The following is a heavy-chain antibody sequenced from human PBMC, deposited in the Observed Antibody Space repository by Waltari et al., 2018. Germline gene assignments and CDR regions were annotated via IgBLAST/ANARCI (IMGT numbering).Heavy chain of an antibody. CDR2: ISPTLGTA. J-gene: IGHJ4*02. CDR1: GGTFSSYA. CDR3: ARGVAVGATSFDY. V-gene: IGHV1-69*12. D-gene: IGHD1-26*01. Sequence: QVQLVQSGAEVKKPGSSVKVSCKASGGTFSSYAISWVRQAPGQGLEWMGGISPTLGTANYAQKVPGRVTITADESTSTAYMELSSLRSEDTAVYYCARGVAVGATSFDYWGQGTLVTVSS.